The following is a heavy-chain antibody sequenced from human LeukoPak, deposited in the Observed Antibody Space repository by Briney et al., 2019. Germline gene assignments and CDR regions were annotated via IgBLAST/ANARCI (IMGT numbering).Heavy chain of an antibody. CDR3: ASGHSSGWYWDFDY. Sequence: SVKVSCKASGGTFSSYAISWVRQAPGQGLEWMGGITPIFGTANYAQKFQGRVTITADESTSTAYMELSSLRSEDTAVYYCASGHSSGWYWDFDYWGQGTLVTVSS. D-gene: IGHD6-19*01. CDR1: GGTFSSYA. CDR2: ITPIFGTA. J-gene: IGHJ4*02. V-gene: IGHV1-69*13.